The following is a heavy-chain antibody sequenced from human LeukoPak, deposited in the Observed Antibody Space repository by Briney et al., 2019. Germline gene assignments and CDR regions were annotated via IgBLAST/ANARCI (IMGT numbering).Heavy chain of an antibody. CDR2: IWYDGSNK. V-gene: IGHV3-33*01. J-gene: IGHJ6*02. CDR3: ARGLGDIVVVDGMDV. Sequence: GRSLRLSCAASGFTFSSYGMHWVRQASGKGLEWVAVIWYDGSNKYYADSVKGRFTISRDNSKNTLYLQMNSLRAEDTAVYYCARGLGDIVVVDGMDVWGQGTTVTVSS. D-gene: IGHD2-2*01. CDR1: GFTFSSYG.